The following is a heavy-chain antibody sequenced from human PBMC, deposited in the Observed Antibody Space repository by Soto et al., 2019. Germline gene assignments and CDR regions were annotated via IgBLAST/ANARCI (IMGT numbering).Heavy chain of an antibody. D-gene: IGHD3-10*01. V-gene: IGHV3-21*01. CDR3: ARGLLWFGELLPYDY. CDR2: ISSSSRYI. J-gene: IGHJ4*02. CDR1: GFTFSSYS. Sequence: EVQLVESGGGLVKPGGSLRLSCAASGFTFSSYSMNWVRQAPGKGLEWFSSISSSSRYIYYADSVKGRFTISRDNAKNSLYLQMNSLRAEDTAVYYCARGLLWFGELLPYDYWGQGTLVTVSS.